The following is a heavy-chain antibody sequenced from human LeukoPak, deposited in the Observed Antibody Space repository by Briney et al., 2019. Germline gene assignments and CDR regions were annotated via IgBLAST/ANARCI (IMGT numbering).Heavy chain of an antibody. Sequence: PGGSLRLSCAASGFTFSNYWMSWVRQAPGKGLEWVANIKQDGSEKYFVDSVKGRFTTSRDNAKNSLYLQMNSLRVEDTAMYYCARDKSYGDSEDYWGQGTLVTVSS. V-gene: IGHV3-7*05. CDR2: IKQDGSEK. CDR1: GFTFSNYW. CDR3: ARDKSYGDSEDY. D-gene: IGHD4-17*01. J-gene: IGHJ4*02.